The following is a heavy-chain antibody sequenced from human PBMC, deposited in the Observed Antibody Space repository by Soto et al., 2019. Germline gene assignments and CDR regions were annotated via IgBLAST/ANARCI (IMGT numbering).Heavy chain of an antibody. D-gene: IGHD6-13*01. Sequence: QVQLVQSGAEVKKPGSSVKVSCKASGGTFSSYAISWVRQAPGQGLEWMGGIIPIFGTANYAQKFQGRVTITADESTSTAYMELSSLRSEDTAVYYCARELRSSSWYEISWGWFDPWGQGTLVTVSS. CDR2: IIPIFGTA. CDR3: ARELRSSSWYEISWGWFDP. CDR1: GGTFSSYA. V-gene: IGHV1-69*01. J-gene: IGHJ5*02.